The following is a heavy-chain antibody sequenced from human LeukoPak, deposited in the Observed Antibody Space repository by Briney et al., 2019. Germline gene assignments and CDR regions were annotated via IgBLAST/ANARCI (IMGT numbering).Heavy chain of an antibody. D-gene: IGHD2-15*01. J-gene: IGHJ4*02. V-gene: IGHV4-39*01. Sequence: PSETLSLTCTVPGGSISSSNYYWDWIRQPPGKGLEWIGSIYYSGSTYSNPSLKSRVTISVDTSNNQFSLRLTSVTAADTAVYYCASLKRGGEYYFDYWGQGTLVTVSS. CDR3: ASLKRGGEYYFDY. CDR2: IYYSGST. CDR1: GGSISSSNYY.